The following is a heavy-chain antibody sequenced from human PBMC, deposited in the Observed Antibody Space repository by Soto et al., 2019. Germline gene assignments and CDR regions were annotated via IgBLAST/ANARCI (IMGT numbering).Heavy chain of an antibody. CDR3: ARDGNNSTSYGDFDS. V-gene: IGHV1-69*01. J-gene: IGHJ4*02. Sequence: QVQLVQSGAEVKKPGSSVKVSCKASRSTFSSYGISWVRQAPGQGLEWMGGIIPIFGTTNYAQKFQGRVTITADESTSTAYMELRSLRSEDTAVYYCARDGNNSTSYGDFDSWGQGTLVSLST. CDR2: IIPIFGTT. CDR1: RSTFSSYG. D-gene: IGHD6-6*01.